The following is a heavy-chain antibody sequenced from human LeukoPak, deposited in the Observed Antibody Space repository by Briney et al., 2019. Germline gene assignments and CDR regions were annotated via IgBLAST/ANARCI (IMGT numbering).Heavy chain of an antibody. Sequence: PSETLSLTCAAYGGSFSGYYWSWIRQPPGKGLEWIGEINHSGSTNYNPSLKSRVTISVDTSKNQFSLKLSSVAAADTAVYYCARGLTTDWGQGTLVTVSS. CDR1: GGSFSGYY. J-gene: IGHJ4*02. D-gene: IGHD4-17*01. V-gene: IGHV4-34*01. CDR3: ARGLTTD. CDR2: INHSGST.